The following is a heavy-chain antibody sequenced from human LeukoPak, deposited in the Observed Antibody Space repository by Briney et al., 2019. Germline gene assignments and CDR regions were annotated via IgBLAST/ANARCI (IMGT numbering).Heavy chain of an antibody. CDR1: GGSISSSSYY. V-gene: IGHV4-39*01. D-gene: IGHD3-22*01. Sequence: SETLSLTCTVSGGSISSSSYYWGWIRQPPGRGLEWIGSIYYSGSTYYNPSLKSRATISVDTSKNQFSLKLSSVTAADTAVYYCASLFYDSSGYYFDYWGQGTLVTVSS. CDR2: IYYSGST. CDR3: ASLFYDSSGYYFDY. J-gene: IGHJ4*02.